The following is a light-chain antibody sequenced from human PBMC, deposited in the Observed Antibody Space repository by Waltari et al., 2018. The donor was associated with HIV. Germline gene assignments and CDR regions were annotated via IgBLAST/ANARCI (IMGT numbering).Light chain of an antibody. V-gene: IGLV1-47*01. Sequence: QSVLTQPPSASGTPGQRVTISCSGSSSNIGSNYVYWYQQLPGTAPNLLLYRNNQRPAGGPDRFSGSKSGTSASLAISGLRSEDEADYYCAAWGNSLSLLFGGGTKLTVL. CDR2: RNN. CDR3: AAWGNSLSLL. CDR1: SSNIGSNY. J-gene: IGLJ2*01.